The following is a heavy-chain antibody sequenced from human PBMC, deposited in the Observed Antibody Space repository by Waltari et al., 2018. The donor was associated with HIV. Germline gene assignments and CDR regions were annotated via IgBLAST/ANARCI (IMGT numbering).Heavy chain of an antibody. CDR1: GFPFSSFS. J-gene: IGHJ4*02. V-gene: IGHV3-21*01. D-gene: IGHD4-17*01. CDR3: ARALTNFGGF. CDR2: ISSGSSFI. Sequence: EVQLVESGGGMVKPGGSLRLPCAGAGFPFSSFSMYWVSQAPVKGLEWVASISSGSSFIDYADSVKGRFTISRDNAKNSLYLQMKSLRVEDTALYYCARALTNFGGFWGQGTLVTVSS.